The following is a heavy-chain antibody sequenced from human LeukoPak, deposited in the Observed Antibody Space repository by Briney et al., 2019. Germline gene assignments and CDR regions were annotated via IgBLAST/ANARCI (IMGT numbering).Heavy chain of an antibody. CDR1: GSRFTSYW. CDR2: IYPGDSDT. J-gene: IGHJ4*02. Sequence: GESLKISCKGSGSRFTSYWIGWARRMPGKGLEWMGIIYPGDSDTRYSPSFQGHVTISADKSISTAYLQWSSLKASDTAMYYCARSIGAAAAPFDYWGQGTLVTVSS. D-gene: IGHD6-13*01. V-gene: IGHV5-51*01. CDR3: ARSIGAAAAPFDY.